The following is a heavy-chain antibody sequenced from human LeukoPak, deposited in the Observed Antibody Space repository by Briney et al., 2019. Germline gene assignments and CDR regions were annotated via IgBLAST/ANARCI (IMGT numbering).Heavy chain of an antibody. Sequence: GASVKVSCKASGGTFSSYAISWVRQAPGQGLEWMGGIIPIFGTANYAQKFQGRVTMTRDTSTSTVYMELSSLRSEDTAVYYCARGRGPYDYYKVWGQGTLVTVSS. D-gene: IGHD2-21*02. CDR3: ARGRGPYDYYKV. CDR2: IIPIFGTA. CDR1: GGTFSSYA. J-gene: IGHJ4*02. V-gene: IGHV1-69*05.